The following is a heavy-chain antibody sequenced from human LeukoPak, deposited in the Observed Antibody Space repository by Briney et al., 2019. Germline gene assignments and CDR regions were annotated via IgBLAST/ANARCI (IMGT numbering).Heavy chain of an antibody. CDR3: ARDLVGMIVVVPAAILGGWFDP. J-gene: IGHJ5*02. V-gene: IGHV1-3*01. Sequence: GASVKVSCKASGYTFTSYGISWVRQAPGQRLEWMGWINAGNGNTKYSQKFQGRVTITRDTSASTAYMELSSLRSEDTAVYYCARDLVGMIVVVPAAILGGWFDPWGQGTLVTVSS. D-gene: IGHD2-2*01. CDR2: INAGNGNT. CDR1: GYTFTSYG.